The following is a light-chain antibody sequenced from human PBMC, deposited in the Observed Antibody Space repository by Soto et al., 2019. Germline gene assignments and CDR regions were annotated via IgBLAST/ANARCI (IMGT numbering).Light chain of an antibody. V-gene: IGKV3-20*01. CDR3: QQYGSSPSIT. Sequence: EIVLTQSPGTLSLSPGERATLSCRASQSVSSSYLAWYQQKPGQAPRLLIYGASSRATGIPDRFSGSGSGIDFTLTISRLEPEEFAVYYCQQYGSSPSITFGQGTRLEIK. J-gene: IGKJ5*01. CDR2: GAS. CDR1: QSVSSSY.